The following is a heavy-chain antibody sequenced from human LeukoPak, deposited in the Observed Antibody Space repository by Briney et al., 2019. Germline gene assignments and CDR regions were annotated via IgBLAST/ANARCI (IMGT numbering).Heavy chain of an antibody. CDR3: AKLFWSGYYSGNSPIDY. D-gene: IGHD3-3*01. CDR2: ISAGGDST. J-gene: IGHJ4*02. CDR1: GFTFSSSA. V-gene: IGHV3-23*01. Sequence: GGSLRLSCAASGFTFSSSAMSWVRQAPGKGLEWVSGISAGGDSTYYADSVKGRITISRDNSKNTLYLQMNSLKAEDTAVYYCAKLFWSGYYSGNSPIDYWGQGTLVTASS.